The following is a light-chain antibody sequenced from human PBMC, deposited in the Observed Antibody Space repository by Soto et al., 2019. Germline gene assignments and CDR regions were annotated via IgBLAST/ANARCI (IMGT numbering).Light chain of an antibody. Sequence: QSVLTQPPSVSGAPGQRVTISCTGSSSNIGAGYDVHWYQQPPGTAPKLLIYGNTDRPSGVPDRFSGSKSGTSASLAITGLQAEDEADYYCQSLDTSLSVIFGGGTKLTVL. J-gene: IGLJ2*01. CDR2: GNT. V-gene: IGLV1-40*01. CDR1: SSNIGAGYD. CDR3: QSLDTSLSVI.